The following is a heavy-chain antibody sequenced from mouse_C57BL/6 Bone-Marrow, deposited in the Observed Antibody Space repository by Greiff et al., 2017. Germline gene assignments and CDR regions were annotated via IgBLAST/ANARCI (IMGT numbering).Heavy chain of an antibody. V-gene: IGHV1-81*01. CDR2: IYPRSGNT. J-gene: IGHJ3*01. Sequence: QVQLQQSGAELARPGASVKLSCKASGYTFTSYGISWVKQRTGQGLEWIGEIYPRSGNTYYNEKFKGKATLTADKSSSTAYMELRSLACEESAVYFCATRRAYWGQGTLVTVSA. CDR1: GYTFTSYG. CDR3: ATRRAY.